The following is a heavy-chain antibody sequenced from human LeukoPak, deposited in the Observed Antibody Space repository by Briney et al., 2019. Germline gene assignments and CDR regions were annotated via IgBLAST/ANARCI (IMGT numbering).Heavy chain of an antibody. CDR2: ISASGSST. V-gene: IGHV3-23*01. D-gene: IGHD3-16*01. CDR3: ARGGGLDV. CDR1: GFTFSSFA. J-gene: IGHJ6*02. Sequence: GGSLRLSCTASGFTFSSFAMSWVRQAAGKRLEWVSTISASGSSTYYADSVKGRFTISRDNAKNSLYLQMSSLRAEDTAVYFCARGGGLDVWGQGATVTVSS.